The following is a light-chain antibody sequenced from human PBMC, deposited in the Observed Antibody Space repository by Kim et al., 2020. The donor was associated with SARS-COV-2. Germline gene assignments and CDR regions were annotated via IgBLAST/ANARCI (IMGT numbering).Light chain of an antibody. CDR1: NIGSKS. Sequence: SYELTQPPSVSVAPGKTARITCGGNNIGSKSVHWYQQKPGQAPVLVIYYDSDRPSGIPERFSGSNSGNTATLTISRVEAGDEADHYCQVWDSSSDHVVFGVGTQLTVL. V-gene: IGLV3-21*04. CDR2: YDS. CDR3: QVWDSSSDHVV. J-gene: IGLJ2*01.